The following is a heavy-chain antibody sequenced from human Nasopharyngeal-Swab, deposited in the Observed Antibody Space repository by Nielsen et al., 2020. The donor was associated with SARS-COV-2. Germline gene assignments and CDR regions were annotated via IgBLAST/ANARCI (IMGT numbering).Heavy chain of an antibody. J-gene: IGHJ4*02. CDR2: IYYTGGT. V-gene: IGHV4-39*01. D-gene: IGHD1-7*01. CDR1: GDSLNSNYY. Sequence: SETLSLTCTVSGDSLNSNYYWGWIRQPPGKGLEWIAIIYYTGGTHFNPSLKTRVTISVDTSNDQFSLKLNSVTAADTAVYYCARLELRSRYSESWGQGTLVTVSS. CDR3: ARLELRSRYSES.